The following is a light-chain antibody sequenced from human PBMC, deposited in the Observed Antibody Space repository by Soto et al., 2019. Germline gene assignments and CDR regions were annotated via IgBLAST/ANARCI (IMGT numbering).Light chain of an antibody. Sequence: QSVLTQPASVSGSPGQSITISCTGTNNLVSWYQQHPGKAPKVVVYGGTKRPSGVSNRFSGSNSSGTASLTISGLQAKDEASYFCCAYVGARSYVFGPGTKVTVL. CDR2: GGT. CDR3: CAYVGARSYV. V-gene: IGLV2-23*01. CDR1: NNL. J-gene: IGLJ1*01.